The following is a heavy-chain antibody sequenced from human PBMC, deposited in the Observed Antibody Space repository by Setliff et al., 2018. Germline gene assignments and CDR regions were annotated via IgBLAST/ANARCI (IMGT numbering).Heavy chain of an antibody. Sequence: SETLSLTCTVSGGSISSGGYYWSWIRQHPGKGLEWIGYIYYRGSTYYNPSLKSRVTISVDTSKKQFSLKLSSVTAADTAVYYCAREKRQYNFWSGYYGSWGNYFDYWGQGTLVTGS. CDR2: IYYRGST. CDR3: AREKRQYNFWSGYYGSWGNYFDY. D-gene: IGHD3-3*01. V-gene: IGHV4-31*03. CDR1: GGSISSGGYY. J-gene: IGHJ4*02.